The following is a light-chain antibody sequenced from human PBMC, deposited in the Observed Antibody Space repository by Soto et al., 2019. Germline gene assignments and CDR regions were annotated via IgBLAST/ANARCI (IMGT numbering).Light chain of an antibody. J-gene: IGLJ1*01. CDR1: SSNIGGNS. Sequence: QSVLTQPPSVSAAPGQKVTISCSGSSSNIGGNSVSWYQQLPGTAPKLLIYDDNKRPSGIPDRFSGSKSGTSATLGITGFQTGDAANYYCGSWDSSLSPYLFGTGTKLTV. CDR2: DDN. CDR3: GSWDSSLSPYL. V-gene: IGLV1-51*01.